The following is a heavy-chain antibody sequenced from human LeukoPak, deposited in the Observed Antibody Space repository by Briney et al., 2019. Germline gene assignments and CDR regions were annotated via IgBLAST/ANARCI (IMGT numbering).Heavy chain of an antibody. V-gene: IGHV1-24*01. D-gene: IGHD3-22*01. CDR2: FDPEDGQA. Sequence: AASVKVSCKVSGSTFAELSMHWVRQAPGKGLEWMGGFDPEDGQATYAQKFRGRVTVTEDTSTDTAYMDLSSLRSEDTAVYYCATVSSYTYDNGGFYFDFWGQGTLVTVSS. J-gene: IGHJ4*02. CDR3: ATVSSYTYDNGGFYFDF. CDR1: GSTFAELS.